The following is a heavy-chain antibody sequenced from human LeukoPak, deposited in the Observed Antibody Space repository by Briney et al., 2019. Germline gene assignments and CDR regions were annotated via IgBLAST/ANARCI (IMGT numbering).Heavy chain of an antibody. V-gene: IGHV4-34*01. Sequence: PSETLSLTCAVYGGSFSGYYWSWIRQPPGKGLEWIGEISHSGSTNYNPSLKSRVTISVDTSKNQFSLKLSSLTAADTAAYYCARSLIVAAAPGGYWGQGTLVSVSS. CDR1: GGSFSGYY. D-gene: IGHD2-2*01. CDR3: ARSLIVAAAPGGY. J-gene: IGHJ4*02. CDR2: ISHSGST.